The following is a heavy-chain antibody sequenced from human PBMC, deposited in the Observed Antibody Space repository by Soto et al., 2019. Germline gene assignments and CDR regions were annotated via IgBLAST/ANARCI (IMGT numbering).Heavy chain of an antibody. J-gene: IGHJ5*02. Sequence: GESLKISCEGSEYKFTSYWIAWVRQMPGKGLEWVGIIYPGDSDTRYSPSFQGQVSISADKSINTAYLQWSSLKASDTAMYYCARGWSSTTINSNWFDPWGQGTLVTVSS. CDR2: IYPGDSDT. V-gene: IGHV5-51*01. CDR3: ARGWSSTTINSNWFDP. CDR1: EYKFTSYW. D-gene: IGHD4-4*01.